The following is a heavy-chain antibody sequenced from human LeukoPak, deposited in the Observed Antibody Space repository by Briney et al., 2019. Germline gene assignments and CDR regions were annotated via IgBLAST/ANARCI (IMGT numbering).Heavy chain of an antibody. D-gene: IGHD3-10*01. CDR1: GGSITSSSAYN. CDR2: IHSRGST. Sequence: SETLSLTCTVSGGSITSSSAYNWGWIRQPPGKGLEWIGTIHSRGSTYLNPSLKSRVTISVDTSKNQFSLKLSSVTAADTAVYYCPRTLLWFGESQNWFDPWGQGTLVTVSS. CDR3: PRTLLWFGESQNWFDP. V-gene: IGHV4-39*01. J-gene: IGHJ5*02.